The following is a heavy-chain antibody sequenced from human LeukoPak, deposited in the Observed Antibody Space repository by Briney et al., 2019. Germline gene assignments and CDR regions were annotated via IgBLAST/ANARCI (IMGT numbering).Heavy chain of an antibody. CDR1: GFTFSIYG. V-gene: IGHV3-33*01. CDR2: IWYDGSNK. Sequence: GGSLRLSCAASGFTFSIYGMHWVRQAPGKGLEWVAVIWYDGSNKYYADSVKGRFTISRDNSKNTLYLQMNSLRAEDTAVYYCARDPNTAMVPNFDYWGQGTLVTVSS. CDR3: ARDPNTAMVPNFDY. D-gene: IGHD5-18*01. J-gene: IGHJ4*02.